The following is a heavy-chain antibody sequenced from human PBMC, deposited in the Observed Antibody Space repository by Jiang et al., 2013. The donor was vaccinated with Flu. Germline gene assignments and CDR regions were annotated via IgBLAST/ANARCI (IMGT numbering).Heavy chain of an antibody. D-gene: IGHD3-22*01. V-gene: IGHV7-4-1*02. J-gene: IGHJ3*02. Sequence: CKASGYTFTSYAMNWVRQAPGQGLEWMGWINTNTGNPTYAQGFTGRFVFSLDTSVSTAYLQISSLKAEDTAVYHCARVEWDYYDSSGYKNDAFDIWGQGTMVTVSS. CDR2: INTNTGNP. CDR3: ARVEWDYYDSSGYKNDAFDI. CDR1: GYTFTSYA.